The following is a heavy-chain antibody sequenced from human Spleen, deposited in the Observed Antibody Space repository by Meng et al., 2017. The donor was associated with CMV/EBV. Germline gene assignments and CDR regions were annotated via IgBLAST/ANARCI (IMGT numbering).Heavy chain of an antibody. CDR3: ARNWGSYYYSYYGMDV. Sequence: ETGFTFNTYGMHWVRQAPGKGLEWVAGMWYDGSNEYYAESVKGRFTITRDNSKNTLYLQMNSLRAEDTAVYYCARNWGSYYYSYYGMDVWGQGTTVTVSS. J-gene: IGHJ6*02. D-gene: IGHD7-27*01. V-gene: IGHV3-33*01. CDR2: MWYDGSNE. CDR1: GFTFNTYG.